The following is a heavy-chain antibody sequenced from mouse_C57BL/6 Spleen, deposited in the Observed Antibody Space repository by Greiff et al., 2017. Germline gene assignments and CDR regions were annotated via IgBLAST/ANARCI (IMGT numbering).Heavy chain of an antibody. J-gene: IGHJ3*01. Sequence: VQLQQSGPELVKPGASVKMSCKASGYTFTDYNMHWVKQSHGKSLEWIGYINPNNGGTSYNQKFKGKATLTVNKSSSTAYMERRSLTSEDSAVYYCARDELTTMVTGAYWGQGTLVTVSA. CDR3: ARDELTTMVTGAY. CDR2: INPNNGGT. V-gene: IGHV1-22*01. D-gene: IGHD2-2*01. CDR1: GYTFTDYN.